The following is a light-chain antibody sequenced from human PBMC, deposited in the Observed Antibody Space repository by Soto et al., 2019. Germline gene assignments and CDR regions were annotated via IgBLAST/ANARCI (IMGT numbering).Light chain of an antibody. V-gene: IGLV2-14*01. CDR2: DVS. Sequence: QSALTQPASVSGSPGQSITISCTGTSSDVGGYNYVSWYQQHPGKAPKLMIYDVSNRPSGVSNRFSGSKSGNTAYLTISGLQAEDEADYYCGSYTSISTQGFGTGTKLTVL. CDR3: GSYTSISTQG. CDR1: SSDVGGYNY. J-gene: IGLJ1*01.